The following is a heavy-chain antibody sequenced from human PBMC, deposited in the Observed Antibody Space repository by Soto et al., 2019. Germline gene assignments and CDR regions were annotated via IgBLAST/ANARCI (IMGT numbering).Heavy chain of an antibody. V-gene: IGHV1-18*01. D-gene: IGHD3-16*02. Sequence: ASVKVSCKASGYTFTSYGISWVRQAPGQGLEWMGWISAYNGNTNYAQKLQGRVTMTTDTSTSTAYMELRSLRSDDTAVYYCARKNDYIWGSYRPNAAFDIWGQGTMVTVSS. CDR3: ARKNDYIWGSYRPNAAFDI. J-gene: IGHJ3*02. CDR2: ISAYNGNT. CDR1: GYTFTSYG.